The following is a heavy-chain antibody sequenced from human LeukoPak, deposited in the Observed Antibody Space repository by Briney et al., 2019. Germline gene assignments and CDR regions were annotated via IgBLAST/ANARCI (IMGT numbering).Heavy chain of an antibody. CDR3: AVTYSSSSSYDHAPPYHDAFDI. CDR1: GGSISSYY. V-gene: IGHV4-4*07. J-gene: IGHJ3*02. D-gene: IGHD6-6*01. CDR2: IYTSGST. Sequence: SETLSLTCTVSGGSISSYYWSWIRQPAGKGLEWIGRIYTSGSTNYNPSLKSRVTMSVDTSKNQFSLKLSSVTAADTAVYYCAVTYSSSSSYDHAPPYHDAFDIWGQGTMVTVSS.